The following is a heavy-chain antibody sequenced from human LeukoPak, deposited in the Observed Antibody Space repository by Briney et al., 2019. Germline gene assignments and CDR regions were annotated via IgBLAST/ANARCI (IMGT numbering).Heavy chain of an antibody. CDR1: GFTCRNYN. CDR3: ARVPLGGSWPRMYV. J-gene: IGHJ6*04. CDR2: IGTSSSYI. V-gene: IGHV3-21*01. D-gene: IGHD2-15*01. Sequence: GGSLRLSCAASGFTCRNYNMNRVRHAQGKGLEWVSSIGTSSSYIYSADSLKGRFTVSRDNAKNSLYLKLDGLRGEDTAVYYCARVPLGGSWPRMYVWGKGTTVTVSS.